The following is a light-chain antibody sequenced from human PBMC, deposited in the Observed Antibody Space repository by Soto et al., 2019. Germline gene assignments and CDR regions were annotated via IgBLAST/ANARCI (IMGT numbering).Light chain of an antibody. CDR1: SSDVGGYNY. Sequence: QSALTQPRSVSWSPGQSVTISCTGTSSDVGGYNYVSWYQQHPGKAPKLVIYDVSKRPSGVPDRFSGSKSANTASLTISGLQAEDEADYYCCSYAGNSLWVFGGGTKLTVL. CDR3: CSYAGNSLWV. CDR2: DVS. J-gene: IGLJ3*02. V-gene: IGLV2-11*01.